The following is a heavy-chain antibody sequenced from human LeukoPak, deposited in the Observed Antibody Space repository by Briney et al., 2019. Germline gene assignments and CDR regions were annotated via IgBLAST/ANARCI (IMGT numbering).Heavy chain of an antibody. Sequence: ASVKVSCKASGYTFTGYYMHWVRQAPGQGLEWMGWINPNSGGTNYAQKFQGRVTMTRDMSTSTVYMELSSLRSEDTAVYYCARGRVVAASHEYNWFDPWGQGTLVTVSS. CDR2: INPNSGGT. D-gene: IGHD2-15*01. CDR1: GYTFTGYY. J-gene: IGHJ5*02. CDR3: ARGRVVAASHEYNWFDP. V-gene: IGHV1-2*02.